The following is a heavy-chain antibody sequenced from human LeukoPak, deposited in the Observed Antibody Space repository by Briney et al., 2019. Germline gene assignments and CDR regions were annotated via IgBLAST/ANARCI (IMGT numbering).Heavy chain of an antibody. Sequence: PGGSLRLACAASGFTFSSYAMSWVRQAPGKGLEWVSAISGSGGSTYYADSVKGRFTISRDNSKNSLYLQMNSLRAEDTAFYYCVKYDKQLGTFDHWGQGTLVTVSS. CDR2: ISGSGGST. CDR1: GFTFSSYA. J-gene: IGHJ4*02. CDR3: VKYDKQLGTFDH. V-gene: IGHV3-23*01. D-gene: IGHD1-1*01.